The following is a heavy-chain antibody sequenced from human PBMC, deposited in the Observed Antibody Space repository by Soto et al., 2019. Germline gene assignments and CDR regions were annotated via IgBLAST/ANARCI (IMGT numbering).Heavy chain of an antibody. Sequence: SETLSLTCAVYGGSFSGYYWSWIRQPPGKGLEWIGEINHSGSTNYNPSLKSRVTISVDTSKNQFSLKLSSVTAADTAVYYCARGYRVVVVVAAPPRVFDYWGQGTLVTVSS. J-gene: IGHJ4*02. CDR1: GGSFSGYY. CDR3: ARGYRVVVVVAAPPRVFDY. V-gene: IGHV4-34*01. CDR2: INHSGST. D-gene: IGHD2-15*01.